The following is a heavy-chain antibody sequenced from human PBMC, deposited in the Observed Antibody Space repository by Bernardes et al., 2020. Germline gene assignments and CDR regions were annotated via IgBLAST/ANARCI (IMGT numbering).Heavy chain of an antibody. CDR2: ISGSGGST. Sequence: GGSLRLSCAASGFTFSSYAMSWVRPAPGKGLEWVSAISGSGGSTYYADSVKGRFTISRDNSKNTLYLQMNSLRAEDTAVYYCAKVPPYDSSGYYGGGGDYWGQGTLVTVSS. CDR1: GFTFSSYA. D-gene: IGHD3-22*01. CDR3: AKVPPYDSSGYYGGGGDY. J-gene: IGHJ4*02. V-gene: IGHV3-23*01.